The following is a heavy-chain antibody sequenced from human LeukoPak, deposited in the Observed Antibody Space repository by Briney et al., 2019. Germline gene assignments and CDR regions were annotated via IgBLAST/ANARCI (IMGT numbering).Heavy chain of an antibody. D-gene: IGHD3-22*01. CDR3: ARAPSEIGGYYPEYFRH. J-gene: IGHJ1*01. CDR2: IKMDGRT. Sequence: GGSLRLSCAGSGFTLSSYWMHWVRQAPGKGLVWVSRIKMDGRTNYADSVKGRFTISRDNAKNTVSLQMNSLRAEDTGVYYCARAPSEIGGYYPEYFRHWGQGTLVIVSS. V-gene: IGHV3-74*01. CDR1: GFTLSSYW.